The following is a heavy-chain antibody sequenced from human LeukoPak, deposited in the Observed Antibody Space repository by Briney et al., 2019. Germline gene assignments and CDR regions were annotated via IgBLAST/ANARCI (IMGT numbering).Heavy chain of an antibody. CDR1: GYTLTELS. CDR2: FDPEDGET. D-gene: IGHD6-13*01. Sequence: ASVKVSCKVSGYTLTELSMHWVRQAPGKGLEWMGGFDPEDGETIYAQKFQGRVTMTEDTSTDTAYKELSSLRSEDTAVYYCATDGAYSSSWYYWGQGTLVTVSS. J-gene: IGHJ4*02. CDR3: ATDGAYSSSWYY. V-gene: IGHV1-24*01.